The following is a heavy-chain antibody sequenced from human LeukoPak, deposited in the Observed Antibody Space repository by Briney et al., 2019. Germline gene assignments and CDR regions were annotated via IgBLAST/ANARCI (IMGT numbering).Heavy chain of an antibody. CDR1: GYTFTGYY. V-gene: IGHV1-2*02. CDR2: INPNSGGT. Sequence: ASVKVSCKASGYTFTGYYMQWVRQAPGQGLEWMGWINPNSGGTNYAQKFQGRVTMTRDTSISTAYMELSRLRSDDTAVYFCARENGNSYGFVEIDSWGQGTLVTVSS. J-gene: IGHJ4*02. CDR3: ARENGNSYGFVEIDS. D-gene: IGHD5-18*01.